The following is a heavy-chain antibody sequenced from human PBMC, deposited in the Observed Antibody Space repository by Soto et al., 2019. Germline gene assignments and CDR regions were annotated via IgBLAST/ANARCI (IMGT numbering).Heavy chain of an antibody. Sequence: GGSLRLSCSASGFTFSSYAMHWVRQAPGKGLEYVSAISSNGGSTYYADSVKGRFTISRDNSKNTLYLQMSSLRAEDTAVYYCVKDQYYDSSGYYSAVFDYWGQGTLVTVSS. CDR2: ISSNGGST. CDR3: VKDQYYDSSGYYSAVFDY. CDR1: GFTFSSYA. J-gene: IGHJ4*02. V-gene: IGHV3-64D*08. D-gene: IGHD3-22*01.